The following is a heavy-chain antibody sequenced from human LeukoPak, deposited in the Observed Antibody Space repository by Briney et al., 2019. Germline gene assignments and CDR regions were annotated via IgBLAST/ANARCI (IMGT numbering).Heavy chain of an antibody. D-gene: IGHD5-18*01. Sequence: PGGSLSLSCAASGFTVSSNYMSWVRQAPGKGLEWVSVIYSGGSTYYADSVKGRFTISRDNSKNTLYLQMNSLRAEDTAVYYCARVRVDTAMVYNYYYYGMDVWGQGTTVTVSS. CDR1: GFTVSSNY. CDR2: IYSGGST. CDR3: ARVRVDTAMVYNYYYYGMDV. J-gene: IGHJ6*02. V-gene: IGHV3-53*01.